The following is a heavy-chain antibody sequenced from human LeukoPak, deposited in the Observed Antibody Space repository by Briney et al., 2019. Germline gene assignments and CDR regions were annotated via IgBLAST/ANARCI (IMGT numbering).Heavy chain of an antibody. Sequence: GGSLRLSCAASGFTFSSYEMNWVRQAPGKGLEWVSYISSSGSTIYYADSVKGRFTISRDNAKNSLYLQMNSLRAEDTAVYYCATWYGDYDPMDWFDPWGQGTLVTVSS. D-gene: IGHD4-17*01. V-gene: IGHV3-48*03. CDR1: GFTFSSYE. CDR3: ATWYGDYDPMDWFDP. J-gene: IGHJ5*02. CDR2: ISSSGSTI.